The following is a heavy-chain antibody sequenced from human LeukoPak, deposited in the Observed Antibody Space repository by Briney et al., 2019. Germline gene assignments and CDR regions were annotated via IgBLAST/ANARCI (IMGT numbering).Heavy chain of an antibody. CDR1: GFTFSSYA. V-gene: IGHV3-30*04. J-gene: IGHJ4*02. CDR3: ARGQTMVRGFDY. CDR2: ISYDGSNK. Sequence: GRSLRLSCAASGFTFSSYAMHWVRQAPGKGLEWVAVISYDGSNKYYADSVRGRFTISRDNSKNTLYLQMNSLRAEDTAVYYCARGQTMVRGFDYWGQGTLVTVSS. D-gene: IGHD3-10*01.